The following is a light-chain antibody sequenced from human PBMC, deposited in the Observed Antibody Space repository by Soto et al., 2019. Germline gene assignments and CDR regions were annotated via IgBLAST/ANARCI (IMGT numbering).Light chain of an antibody. CDR3: AAWDDSLNGPYV. CDR1: RSKIGSNT. J-gene: IGLJ1*01. CDR2: SNN. V-gene: IGLV1-44*01. Sequence: QSVPTQPLSGSGSPGQRGSISCPGKRSKIGSNTVNWYQQLPGTAPKLLIYSNNQRPSGVPNRFSGSKSGTSASLAISGLQSEDEADYYCAAWDDSLNGPYVFGAGTKVTVL.